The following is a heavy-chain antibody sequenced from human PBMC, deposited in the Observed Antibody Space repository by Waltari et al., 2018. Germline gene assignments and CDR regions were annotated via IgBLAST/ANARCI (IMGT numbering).Heavy chain of an antibody. D-gene: IGHD7-27*01. CDR1: GFTFSSYS. CDR3: ARDSSWAFDF. Sequence: QLVESGGDLVQPGGSLRLSCAASGFTFSSYSMNWVRQAPGKGREWLSYISGSGSPIDYADSVRGRFTISRDNARNSLYLQMNSLRADDTAVYYCARDSSWAFDFWGQGTLVTVSS. J-gene: IGHJ4*02. CDR2: ISGSGSPI. V-gene: IGHV3-48*01.